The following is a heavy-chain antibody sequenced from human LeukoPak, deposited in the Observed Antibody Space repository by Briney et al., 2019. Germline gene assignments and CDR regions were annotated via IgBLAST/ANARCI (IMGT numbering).Heavy chain of an antibody. CDR2: IYHSGST. Sequence: SGTLSLTCAVSGGSISSSNWWSWVRQPPGKGLEWIGEIYHSGSTNYNPSLKSRVTISVDKSKNQFSLKLSSVTAADTAVYYWARGLPNPPPKQWLVKLYYYGMDVWGKGTTVPVSS. V-gene: IGHV4-4*02. J-gene: IGHJ6*04. D-gene: IGHD6-19*01. CDR3: ARGLPNPPPKQWLVKLYYYGMDV. CDR1: GGSISSSNW.